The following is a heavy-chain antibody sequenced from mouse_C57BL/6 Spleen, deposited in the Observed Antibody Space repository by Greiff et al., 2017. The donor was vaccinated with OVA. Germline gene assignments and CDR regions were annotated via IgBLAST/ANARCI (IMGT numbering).Heavy chain of an antibody. V-gene: IGHV1-61*01. Sequence: QVQLQQPGAELVRPGSSVKLSCKASGYTFTSYWMDWVKQRPGQGLEWIGNIYPSDSETHYNQKFKDKATLTVDKSSSTAYRQLSSLTSEDSAVYYCARLRDEDFDYWGQGTTLTVSS. CDR3: ARLRDEDFDY. CDR2: IYPSDSET. J-gene: IGHJ2*01. D-gene: IGHD3-3*01. CDR1: GYTFTSYW.